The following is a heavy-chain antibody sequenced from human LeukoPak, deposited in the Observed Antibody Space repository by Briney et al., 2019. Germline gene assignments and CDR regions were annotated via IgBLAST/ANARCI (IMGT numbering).Heavy chain of an antibody. CDR1: GFNFTAFW. J-gene: IGHJ4*02. CDR2: INRDSSVK. CDR3: ASDPGSSAFDL. Sequence: GGSLRLSCAACGFNFTAFWMRWVRQTPEKGLEFVANINRDSSVKNFVVSVKGRFTISRDNAKKSLFLELNSLRADDTAVFYCASDPGSSAFDLWGQGSLVTVST. D-gene: IGHD1-14*01. V-gene: IGHV3-7*01.